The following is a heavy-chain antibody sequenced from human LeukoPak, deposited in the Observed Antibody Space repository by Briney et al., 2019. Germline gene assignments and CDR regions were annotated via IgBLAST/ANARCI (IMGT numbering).Heavy chain of an antibody. J-gene: IGHJ4*02. D-gene: IGHD3-22*01. V-gene: IGHV3-48*01. CDR2: ISSSSSTI. Sequence: PGGSLRLSCAASGFTFSSYSMNWVRQAPGKGLEWVSYISSSSSTIYYADSVKGRFTISRDNAKNSLYLQMNSLRAEDTAVYYCARDQRDYYDSSGYYRVYWGQGTLVTVSS. CDR1: GFTFSSYS. CDR3: ARDQRDYYDSSGYYRVY.